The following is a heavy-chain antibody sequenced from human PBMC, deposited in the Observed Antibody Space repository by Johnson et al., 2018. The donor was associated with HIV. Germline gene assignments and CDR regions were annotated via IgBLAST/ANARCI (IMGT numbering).Heavy chain of an antibody. D-gene: IGHD6-6*01. CDR2: ISYDGSNK. Sequence: QVQLVESGGGVVQPGRSLRLSCAASGFTFSSYTMHWVRQAPGKGLEWVAVISYDGSNKYYTDSVKGRFTISRDNSKNTLYLQVNSLRAEDTAVYYCATAQLWLCPGFLDIWGQGTMVTVSS. CDR3: ATAQLWLCPGFLDI. V-gene: IGHV3-30-3*01. CDR1: GFTFSSYT. J-gene: IGHJ3*02.